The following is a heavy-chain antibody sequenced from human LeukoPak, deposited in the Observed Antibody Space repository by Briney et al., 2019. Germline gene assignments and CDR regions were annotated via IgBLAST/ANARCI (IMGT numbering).Heavy chain of an antibody. CDR3: ARVTTIDWSDVGWFDH. J-gene: IGHJ5*02. CDR1: GFTFSSYA. CDR2: IIPIFGTA. V-gene: IGHV1-69*01. Sequence: GGSLRLSCAASGFTFSSYAISWVRQAPGQGLELMGGIIPIFGTANDAQKLQGRVTVTADESTSTADVELSSLRSADNAVYYCARVTTIDWSDVGWFDHWGQGTLVTVSS. D-gene: IGHD3-9*01.